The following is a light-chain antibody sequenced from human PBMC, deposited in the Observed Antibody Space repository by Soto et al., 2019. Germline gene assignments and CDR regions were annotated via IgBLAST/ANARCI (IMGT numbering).Light chain of an antibody. J-gene: IGLJ2*01. Sequence: QSVLTQPPSVSGAPGQRVTISCTGSSSNIGADYHVHWYQQLPGTAPKLLISGNSNRPSGVPDRFSGSKSGSSASLAITGLQAEDEADYYCQAYDNRLSVVLFGGGTKLTVL. CDR1: SSNIGADYH. CDR3: QAYDNRLSVVL. V-gene: IGLV1-40*01. CDR2: GNS.